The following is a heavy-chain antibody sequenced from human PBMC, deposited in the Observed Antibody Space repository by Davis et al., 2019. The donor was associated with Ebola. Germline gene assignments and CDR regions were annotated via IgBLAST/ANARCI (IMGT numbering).Heavy chain of an antibody. Sequence: SETLSLTCTVSGGSISSYYWSWIRQPPGKGLEWIGYIYYSGSTNYNPSLKSRVTISVDTSKNQFSLKLSSETAADTAVYYCARESGGLDYWGQGTLVTVSS. CDR3: ARESGGLDY. D-gene: IGHD2-15*01. J-gene: IGHJ4*02. CDR2: IYYSGST. V-gene: IGHV4-59*01. CDR1: GGSISSYY.